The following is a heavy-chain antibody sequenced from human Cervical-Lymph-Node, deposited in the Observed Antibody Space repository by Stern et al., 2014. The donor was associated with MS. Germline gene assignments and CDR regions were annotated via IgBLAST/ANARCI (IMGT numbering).Heavy chain of an antibody. V-gene: IGHV1-2*02. Sequence: VQLVESGAEVEKPGASVKVSCKASGYIFTHYYLHWVRQAPGQGLEWMGRINPKSGGTSYAQSFQGRVTLTRDTSITTAYMDLSRLTSDDTAVYYCTRALRIADRPSPGGHWFDPWGQGTLVIVSS. D-gene: IGHD6-6*01. CDR2: INPKSGGT. CDR3: TRALRIADRPSPGGHWFDP. J-gene: IGHJ5*02. CDR1: GYIFTHYY.